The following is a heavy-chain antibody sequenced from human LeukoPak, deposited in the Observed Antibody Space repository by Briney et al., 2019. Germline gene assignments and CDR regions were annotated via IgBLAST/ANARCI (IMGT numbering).Heavy chain of an antibody. CDR3: ARAPPVTTCWYFDL. Sequence: ASVKVSCKASGYTFTSYGISWVRQAPGQGLEWMGWISAYNGKTNYAQKLQGRVTMTTDTSTSTAYMELRSLRSDDTAVYYCARAPPVTTCWYFDLWGRGTLVTVSS. D-gene: IGHD4-17*01. CDR2: ISAYNGKT. J-gene: IGHJ2*01. V-gene: IGHV1-18*01. CDR1: GYTFTSYG.